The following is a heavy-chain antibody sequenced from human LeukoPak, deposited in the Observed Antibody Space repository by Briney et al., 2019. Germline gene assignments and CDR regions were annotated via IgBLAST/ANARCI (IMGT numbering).Heavy chain of an antibody. CDR1: GGSISSYY. D-gene: IGHD6-6*01. Sequence: SETLSLTCTVSGGSISSYYWSWIRQPPGKGLEWIGYIYYSGSTNYNPSLKSRVTISVDTSKNKFYLKLSSVTAADTAVYYCARGRGYSSSSGAFDIWGQGTMVTVSS. V-gene: IGHV4-59*01. J-gene: IGHJ3*02. CDR3: ARGRGYSSSSGAFDI. CDR2: IYYSGST.